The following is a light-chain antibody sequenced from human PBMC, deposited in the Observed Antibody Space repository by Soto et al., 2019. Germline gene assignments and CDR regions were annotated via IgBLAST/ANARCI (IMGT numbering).Light chain of an antibody. CDR1: QTVSRN. CDR2: DIS. V-gene: IGKV3-15*01. CDR3: QQYNNWPS. Sequence: ETVMTQSPDTLSVSPGERASLSCRASQTVSRNLAWYQQRPGQAPRLLIYDISNRAAGVPARFSGSGSETEFTLTFRSLQSEDFAVYFCQQYNNWPSSGQGTRLEIK. J-gene: IGKJ5*01.